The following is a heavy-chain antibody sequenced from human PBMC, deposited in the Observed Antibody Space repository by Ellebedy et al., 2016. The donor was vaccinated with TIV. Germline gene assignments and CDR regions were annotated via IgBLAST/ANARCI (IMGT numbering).Heavy chain of an antibody. CDR1: GGSIDSSSNY. J-gene: IGHJ5*02. Sequence: SETLSLTCTVSGGSIDSSSNYWGWIRQPPGKGLEWIGSMYYSGTTYYNPSLKSRVTISVDTSKSQFSLKLRSVTAADTAVYYCARWFGELLYVRWFDPWGQGTLVTVSS. CDR2: MYYSGTT. V-gene: IGHV4-39*01. CDR3: ARWFGELLYVRWFDP. D-gene: IGHD3-10*01.